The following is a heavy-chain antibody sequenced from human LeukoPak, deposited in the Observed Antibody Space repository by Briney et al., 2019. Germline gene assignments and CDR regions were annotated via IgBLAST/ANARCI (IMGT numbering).Heavy chain of an antibody. CDR3: ARGLGNFWSGYFNY. V-gene: IGHV1-2*02. J-gene: IGHJ4*02. Sequence: ASVKVSCKASGYTFTGYYMHWVRQAPGQGLEWMGWINPNSGGTNYAQKFQGRVTMTRDTSISTAYMELSRLRSDDTAVYYCARGLGNFWSGYFNYWGQGTLVTVSS. CDR2: INPNSGGT. CDR1: GYTFTGYY. D-gene: IGHD3-3*01.